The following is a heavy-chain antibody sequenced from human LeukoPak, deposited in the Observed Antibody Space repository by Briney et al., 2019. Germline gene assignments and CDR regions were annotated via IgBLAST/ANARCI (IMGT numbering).Heavy chain of an antibody. CDR3: ARQDRSSGSCYLDY. D-gene: IGHD2-15*01. Sequence: GGSLRLSCAASGFTFSNYAMHWVRQAPGKGLEWVAVISFHGRDKFYADSVKGRLTISRDNSQNTLFVQMNSLRAEDTAVYYCARQDRSSGSCYLDYWGQGILVTVSS. CDR1: GFTFSNYA. V-gene: IGHV3-30*04. CDR2: ISFHGRDK. J-gene: IGHJ4*02.